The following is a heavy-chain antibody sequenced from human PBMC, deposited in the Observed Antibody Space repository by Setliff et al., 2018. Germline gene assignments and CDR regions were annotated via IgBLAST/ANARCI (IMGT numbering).Heavy chain of an antibody. CDR2: IYSGGRTT. J-gene: IGHJ4*02. Sequence: GGSLRLSCAASGFALNGYAMIWVRQAPGKGLEWVSVIYSGGRTTYYADSVEGRFTISRDSSKNTLYLQMNSLRVEDTAVYYCAKRRSSSWFGGMDYWGQGTLVTVSS. CDR1: GFALNGYA. D-gene: IGHD6-13*01. CDR3: AKRRSSSWFGGMDY. V-gene: IGHV3-23*03.